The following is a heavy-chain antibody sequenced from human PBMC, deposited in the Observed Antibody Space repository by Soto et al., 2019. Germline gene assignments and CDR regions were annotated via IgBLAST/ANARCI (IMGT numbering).Heavy chain of an antibody. D-gene: IGHD5-12*01. CDR1: GGSFSGYS. Sequence: SETLSLTCAVYGGSFSGYSWTWIRQPPGKGPEWIGQIVHSGSPNYNPSLESRLVLSLDKSRSQFSLKLSSVTAADTAVYYCARVKATYNWFFDLWGHGTLVTVSS. CDR3: ARVKATYNWFFDL. V-gene: IGHV4-34*10. CDR2: IVHSGSP. J-gene: IGHJ2*01.